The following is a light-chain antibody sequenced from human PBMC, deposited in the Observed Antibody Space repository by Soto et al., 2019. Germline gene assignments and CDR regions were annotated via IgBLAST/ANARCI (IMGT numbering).Light chain of an antibody. V-gene: IGLV2-18*02. CDR2: EVT. Sequence: QSALTQPPSVSGSPGQSVTISCTGTSSDVGSYNRVSWYHQSPGTAPKLMIYEVTNRPSGVPDRFSGSKSGNTASLTISGLQAEDEADYYCSSYTTSNTVIFRGGTQLTVL. CDR1: SSDVGSYNR. CDR3: SSYTTSNTVI. J-gene: IGLJ2*01.